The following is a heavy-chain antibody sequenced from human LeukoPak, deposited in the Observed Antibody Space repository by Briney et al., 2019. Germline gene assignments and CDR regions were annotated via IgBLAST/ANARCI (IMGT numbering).Heavy chain of an antibody. V-gene: IGHV4-39*01. CDR2: IYYSGST. Sequence: SSETLSLTCTVSGGSISSSSYYWGWIRQPPGKGLEWIGSIYYSGSTYYNPSLKSRVTISVDTSKNQFSLKLSSVTAADTAVYYCATGGVHYYESSADYWGQGTLVTVSS. D-gene: IGHD3-22*01. J-gene: IGHJ4*02. CDR3: ATGGVHYYESSADY. CDR1: GGSISSSSYY.